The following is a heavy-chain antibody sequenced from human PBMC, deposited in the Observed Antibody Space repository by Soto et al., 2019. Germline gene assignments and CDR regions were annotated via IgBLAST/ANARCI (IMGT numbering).Heavy chain of an antibody. Sequence: PSGTLSLTCAVSGGSISSGGYSWSWIRQPPGKGLEWIGYIYHSGSTYYNPSLKSRVTISVDRSKNQFSLKLSSVTAADTAVYYCARAHGSGWGAFDIWGQGTMVNVSS. CDR3: ARAHGSGWGAFDI. J-gene: IGHJ3*02. V-gene: IGHV4-30-2*01. CDR1: GGSISSGGYS. CDR2: IYHSGST. D-gene: IGHD3-10*01.